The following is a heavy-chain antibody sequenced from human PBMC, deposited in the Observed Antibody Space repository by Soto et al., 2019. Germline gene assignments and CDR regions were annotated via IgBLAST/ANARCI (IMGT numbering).Heavy chain of an antibody. J-gene: IGHJ5*02. CDR3: ARSITTLGVVTISDDNWFDP. CDR1: GFTFNSYT. Sequence: GGSLRLSCTASGFTFNSYTVNWVRQAPGKGLEWLSSISSDGSDKYYADSVEGRFTISRDNAKNSIYLEMNSLRVGDTAVYYCARSITTLGVVTISDDNWFDPWGQGTPVTVS. V-gene: IGHV3-21*04. D-gene: IGHD3-3*01. CDR2: ISSDGSDK.